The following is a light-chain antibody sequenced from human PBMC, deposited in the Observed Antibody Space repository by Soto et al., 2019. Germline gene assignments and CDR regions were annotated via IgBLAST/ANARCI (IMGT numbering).Light chain of an antibody. CDR1: QSIDSW. J-gene: IGKJ1*01. CDR3: QQYNSRRT. CDR2: KAS. Sequence: DIQMTPSPSTLSASVGDRVTITCRASQSIDSWLAWHQQKPGKAPKLLISKASSLESGVPSRFSGSGSGTEFTLTISSLQPDDFATYYCQQYNSRRTFGQGTKVDIK. V-gene: IGKV1-5*03.